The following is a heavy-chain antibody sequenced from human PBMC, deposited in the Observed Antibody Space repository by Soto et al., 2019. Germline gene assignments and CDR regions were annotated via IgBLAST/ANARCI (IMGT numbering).Heavy chain of an antibody. CDR3: AREGPAPHYHSGMDV. CDR1: GYTFTNYG. CDR2: ISGYNGKT. Sequence: QVQLVQSGAEVKKPGASVTVSCKASGYTFTNYGFSWVRQAPGQGLEWMGWISGYNGKTKYAEKFQNRVTMTTDTTTHRANMALRSPTSDDTAGYYCAREGPAPHYHSGMDVWGQATAVTVSS. V-gene: IGHV1-18*01. J-gene: IGHJ6*02.